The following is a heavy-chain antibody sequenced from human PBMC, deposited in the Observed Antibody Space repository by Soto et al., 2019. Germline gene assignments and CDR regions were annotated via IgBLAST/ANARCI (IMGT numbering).Heavy chain of an antibody. V-gene: IGHV4-59*12. CDR2: IYYSGST. CDR3: ARTIPTISAVCRWFDP. D-gene: IGHD2-2*01. Sequence: SETLSLTCTVSGGSISSYYWSWIRQPPGKGLEWIGYIYYSGSTNYNPSHKSRVTISVDTSKYQFSLKLSSVTAADTAVYYCARTIPTISAVCRWFDPWGQGTLVTVSS. CDR1: GGSISSYY. J-gene: IGHJ5*02.